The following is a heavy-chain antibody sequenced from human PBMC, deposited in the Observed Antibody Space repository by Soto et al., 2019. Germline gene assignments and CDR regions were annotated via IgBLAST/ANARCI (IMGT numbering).Heavy chain of an antibody. CDR2: IYSGGST. Sequence: GGSLRLSCAASGFTVSSNYMSWVRQAPGKGLEWVSVIYSGGSTYYADSVKGRFTISRDNSKNTLHLQMNSLRAEDTAVYYCARDYYDSSGQPGYYYYYGMDVWGQGTTVTVSS. D-gene: IGHD3-22*01. J-gene: IGHJ6*02. CDR3: ARDYYDSSGQPGYYYYYGMDV. CDR1: GFTVSSNY. V-gene: IGHV3-53*01.